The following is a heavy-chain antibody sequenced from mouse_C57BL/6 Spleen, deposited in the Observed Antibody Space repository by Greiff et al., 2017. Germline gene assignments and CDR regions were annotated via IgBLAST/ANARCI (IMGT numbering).Heavy chain of an antibody. J-gene: IGHJ2*01. Sequence: QVQLKESGPELVKPGASVKISCKASGYTFTDYYINWVKQRPGQGLEWIGWIFPGSGSTYYNEKFKGKATLTVDKSSSTAYMLLSSLTSEDSAVXFCARERDLLRNYFDDWGQGTTLTVSS. V-gene: IGHV1-75*01. CDR2: IFPGSGST. D-gene: IGHD1-1*01. CDR3: ARERDLLRNYFDD. CDR1: GYTFTDYY.